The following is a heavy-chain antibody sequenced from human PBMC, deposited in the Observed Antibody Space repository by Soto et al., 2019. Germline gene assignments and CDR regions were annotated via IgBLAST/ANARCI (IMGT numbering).Heavy chain of an antibody. CDR3: ARPYCGGDCYWFDP. CDR1: GFTFSDYY. Sequence: GGSLRLSCAASGFTFSDYYMSWIRQAPGKGLEWVSYISSSNSYTNYADSVKGRFTISRDNAKNSLYLQMNSLRAEDTAVYYCARPYCGGDCYWFDPWGQGTLVTVSS. D-gene: IGHD2-21*02. V-gene: IGHV3-11*06. CDR2: ISSSNSYT. J-gene: IGHJ5*02.